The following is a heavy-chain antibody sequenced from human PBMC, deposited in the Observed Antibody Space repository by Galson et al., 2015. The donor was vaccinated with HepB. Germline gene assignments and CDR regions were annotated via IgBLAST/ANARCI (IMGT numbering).Heavy chain of an antibody. D-gene: IGHD5-12*01. CDR3: ARPGGYFWYFDL. Sequence: LRLSCAAPGFTVNSNYISWVRQAPGKGLEWVSVIYSGGTTYYADSVKGRFTISRDSSKNTLYLQMNSLRADDTAVYYCARPGGYFWYFDLWGRGTLVTVSS. J-gene: IGHJ2*01. V-gene: IGHV3-53*01. CDR2: IYSGGTT. CDR1: GFTVNSNY.